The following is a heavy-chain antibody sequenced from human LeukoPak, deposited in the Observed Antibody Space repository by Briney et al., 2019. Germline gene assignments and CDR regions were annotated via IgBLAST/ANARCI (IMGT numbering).Heavy chain of an antibody. CDR3: ARSTPIVGTTEDAFDI. CDR2: INPSSGGT. CDR1: GYTFTGYY. D-gene: IGHD1-26*01. V-gene: IGHV1-2*02. Sequence: ASVKVSCKASGYTFTGYYIHWARQAPGQGLEWMAWINPSSGGTKYAQKFQGRVTMTRDTSISTAYMDLSSLRSDDTAVYYCARSTPIVGTTEDAFDIWGQGTMVTVSS. J-gene: IGHJ3*02.